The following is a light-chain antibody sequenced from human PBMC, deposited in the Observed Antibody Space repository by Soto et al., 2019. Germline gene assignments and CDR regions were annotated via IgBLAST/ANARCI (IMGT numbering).Light chain of an antibody. CDR1: QEINNR. Sequence: MTLSTDTLCATLGDSVTLTCRASQEINNRFAWYQQKPGKDPKVLIYKASTSESGVPSRFSGSGSATEDTVMICSLQPDDSASYYCPQYTSYRPTSGVGAKVDIK. CDR2: KAS. CDR3: PQYTSYRPT. J-gene: IGKJ4*01. V-gene: IGKV1-5*03.